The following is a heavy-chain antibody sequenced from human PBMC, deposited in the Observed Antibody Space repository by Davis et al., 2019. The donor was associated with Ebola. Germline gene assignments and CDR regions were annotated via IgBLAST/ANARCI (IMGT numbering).Heavy chain of an antibody. J-gene: IGHJ4*02. CDR1: GYTFTSYA. CDR2: VHGGNGNT. V-gene: IGHV1-3*01. D-gene: IGHD6-19*01. CDR3: ARASSGYNSGWYADY. Sequence: ASVKVSCKASGYTFTSYAMHWVRQAPGQRLEWMGWVHGGNGNTKYSQRFQGRVTITTDTSASTVYLDLTSLRSDDTAVFYCARASSGYNSGWYADYWGPGSLVTVSS.